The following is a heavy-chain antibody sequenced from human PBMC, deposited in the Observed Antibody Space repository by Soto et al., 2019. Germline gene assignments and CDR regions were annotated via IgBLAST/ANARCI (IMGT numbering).Heavy chain of an antibody. J-gene: IGHJ4*02. D-gene: IGHD5-18*01. V-gene: IGHV5-51*01. CDR3: ARIEDTAMVSDWYYFDY. CDR2: IYPGDSDT. CDR1: GYSFTSYW. Sequence: GESLKISCKGSGYSFTSYWIGWVRQMPGKGLEWMGIIYPGDSDTRYSPSFQGQVTISADKSISTAYLQWSSLKASDTAMYYCARIEDTAMVSDWYYFDYWGQGTLVTVSS.